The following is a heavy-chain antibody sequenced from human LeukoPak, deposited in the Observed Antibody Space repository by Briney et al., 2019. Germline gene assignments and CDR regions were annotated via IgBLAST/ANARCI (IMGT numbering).Heavy chain of an antibody. J-gene: IGHJ4*02. D-gene: IGHD5-24*01. V-gene: IGHV3-7*01. CDR1: GFTFSSYW. Sequence: GGSLRLSCAASGFTFSSYWMSWVRQAPGKGLEWVANIKQDGSEKYYVDSVKGRFTISRDNAKNSLYLQMNSLRAEDTAVYYCARDSGRRDGYNFYWGQGTLVTVSS. CDR2: IKQDGSEK. CDR3: ARDSGRRDGYNFY.